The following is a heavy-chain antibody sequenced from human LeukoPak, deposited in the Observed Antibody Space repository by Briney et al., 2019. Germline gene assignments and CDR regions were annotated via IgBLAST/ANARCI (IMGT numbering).Heavy chain of an antibody. CDR3: ARVQTDQTSWSGSGSNWFDP. J-gene: IGHJ5*02. V-gene: IGHV4-31*03. D-gene: IGHD3-3*01. CDR2: IYYSGST. CDR1: GGSISSGGYY. Sequence: SETLSLTCTVSGGSISSGGYYWSWIRQHLGKGLEWIGYIYYSGSTYYNPSLKSRVTISVDTSKNQFSLKLSSVTAADTAVYYCARVQTDQTSWSGSGSNWFDPWGQGTLVTVSS.